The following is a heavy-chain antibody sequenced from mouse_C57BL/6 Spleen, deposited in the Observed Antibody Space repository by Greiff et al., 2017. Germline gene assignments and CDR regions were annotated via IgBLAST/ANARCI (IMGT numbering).Heavy chain of an antibody. D-gene: IGHD2-1*01. V-gene: IGHV1-50*01. CDR1: GYTFTSYW. Sequence: QVQLQQPGAELVKPGASVKLSCKASGYTFTSYWMQWVKQRPGQGLEWIGEIDPSDSYTNYNQKFKGKATLTVDTSSSTAYMQLSSLTSEDSAVYYCARGGDLYYGNFHFDYWGQGTTLTVSS. CDR3: ARGGDLYYGNFHFDY. J-gene: IGHJ2*01. CDR2: IDPSDSYT.